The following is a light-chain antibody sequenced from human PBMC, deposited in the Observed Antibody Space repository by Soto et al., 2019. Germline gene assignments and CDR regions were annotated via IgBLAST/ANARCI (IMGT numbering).Light chain of an antibody. CDR2: DAS. J-gene: IGKJ1*01. CDR3: QQHGDSLWT. V-gene: IGKV3-20*01. Sequence: ESVLTQSPDTLSLSPGERATLSCRASRSVTSRYLAWYQQKPGQAPRLLIYDASSRATGIPDRFSGSGSGTDFTLTISRLEPEDFAVYYCQQHGDSLWTVGQGTKVEFK. CDR1: RSVTSRY.